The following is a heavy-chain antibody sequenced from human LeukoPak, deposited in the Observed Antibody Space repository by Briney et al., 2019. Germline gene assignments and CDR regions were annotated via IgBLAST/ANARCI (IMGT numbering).Heavy chain of an antibody. D-gene: IGHD1-7*01. CDR2: IKQGGSEK. J-gene: IGHJ4*02. CDR3: ARDDWNYAFDY. Sequence: PGGSLRLSCAASGFTFSSYWMSWVRQAPGKGLEWVANIKQGGSEKYYVDSVKGRFTISRDNAKNSLYLQMNSLRAEDTAVYYCARDDWNYAFDYWGQGTLVTVSS. CDR1: GFTFSSYW. V-gene: IGHV3-7*01.